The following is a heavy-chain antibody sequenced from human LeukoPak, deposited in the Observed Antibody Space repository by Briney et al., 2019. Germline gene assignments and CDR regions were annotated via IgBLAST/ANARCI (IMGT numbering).Heavy chain of an antibody. CDR3: ARAVGSGYDLDSSGWYGGGY. CDR1: GFTFSSYS. J-gene: IGHJ4*02. V-gene: IGHV3-48*01. CDR2: ISSSSSTI. Sequence: PGGSLRLSCAASGFTFSSYSMNWVRQAPGKGLEWVSYISSSSSTIYYADSVKGRFTISRDNAKNTLYLQMNSLRAEDTAVYYCARAVGSGYDLDSSGWYGGGYWGQGTLVTVSS. D-gene: IGHD6-19*01.